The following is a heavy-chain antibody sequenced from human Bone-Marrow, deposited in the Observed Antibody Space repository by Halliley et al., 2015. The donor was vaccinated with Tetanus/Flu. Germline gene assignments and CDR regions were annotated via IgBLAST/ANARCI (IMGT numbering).Heavy chain of an antibody. D-gene: IGHD3-3*01. CDR2: IYPSDSET. J-gene: IGHJ3*02. Sequence: QLVQSGAEVKKPGESLKISCKGSGYSFINYWIGWVRQMPGKGLEWMGIIYPSDSETRYSPSFQGQVTISADKSVSTAYLQWSSLKASDTAMYYCARQGDNDFWRGLAAADAFDIWGQGTMVTVSS. V-gene: IGHV5-51*01. CDR3: ARQGDNDFWRGLAAADAFDI. CDR1: GYSFINYW.